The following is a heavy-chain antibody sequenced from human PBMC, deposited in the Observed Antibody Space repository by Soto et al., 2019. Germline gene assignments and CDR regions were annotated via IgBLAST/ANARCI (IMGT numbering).Heavy chain of an antibody. Sequence: PLRLPCAAFGFPFDDYAMHWVRQPPGKGLEWVSSISWHSAALAYADSVKVRFTISRDNAKNSLYLQMNSLRAEDTALYYCAKNIGTTVTTRDDYFDYWGQGILVTVYS. D-gene: IGHD4-17*01. V-gene: IGHV3-9*01. J-gene: IGHJ4*01. CDR2: ISWHSAAL. CDR1: GFPFDDYA. CDR3: AKNIGTTVTTRDDYFDY.